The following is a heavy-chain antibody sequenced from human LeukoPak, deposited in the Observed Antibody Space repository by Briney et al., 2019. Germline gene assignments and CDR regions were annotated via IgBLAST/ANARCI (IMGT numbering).Heavy chain of an antibody. CDR2: ISSSSIYI. CDR1: GFTFSSFS. J-gene: IGHJ4*02. Sequence: GGSLRLSCTASGFTFSSFSMNWVRQAPGKGLEWVSSISSSSIYIYYADSVKGRFTISRDNTKNSLYLQMNSLRAEDTAVYYCARLLNTAMVRAPDYWGQGTLVTVSS. D-gene: IGHD5-18*01. V-gene: IGHV3-21*06. CDR3: ARLLNTAMVRAPDY.